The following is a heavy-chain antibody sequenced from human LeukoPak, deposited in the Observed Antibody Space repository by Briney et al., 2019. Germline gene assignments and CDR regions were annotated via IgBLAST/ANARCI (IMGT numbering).Heavy chain of an antibody. D-gene: IGHD3-22*01. V-gene: IGHV3-21*01. CDR3: ARDRYYDSSGYYYDFDY. CDR2: ISSSSSYI. CDR1: GFTFSSYS. J-gene: IGHJ4*02. Sequence: PGGSLRLSCAASGFTFSSYSMNWVRQAPGKGLEWVSSISSSSSYIYYADSVKGRFTISRDNAKNSLYLQMNSLRAKDTAVYYCARDRYYDSSGYYYDFDYWGQGTLVTVSS.